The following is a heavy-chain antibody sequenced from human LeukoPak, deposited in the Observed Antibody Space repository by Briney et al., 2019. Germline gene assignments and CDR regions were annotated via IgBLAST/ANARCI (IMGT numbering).Heavy chain of an antibody. CDR3: TMTTVTWYGMDV. D-gene: IGHD4-17*01. CDR2: INPNSGGT. Sequence: ASVKVSRKASGYTFTGYYMHWVRQAPGQGLEWMGWINPNSGGTNYAQKFQGRVTMTRDTSISTAYMELSRLRSDDTAVYYCTMTTVTWYGMDVWGQGTTVTVSS. CDR1: GYTFTGYY. J-gene: IGHJ6*02. V-gene: IGHV1-2*02.